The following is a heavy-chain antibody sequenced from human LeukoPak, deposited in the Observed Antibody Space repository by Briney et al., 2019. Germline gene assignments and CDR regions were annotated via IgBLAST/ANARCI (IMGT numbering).Heavy chain of an antibody. V-gene: IGHV3-9*01. CDR1: GFTFSSYW. CDR3: AKGSGYSYTTDNSFDP. Sequence: GGSLRLSCAASGFTFSSYWMSWVRQAPGKGLEWVSGISWNSGSIGYADSVKGRFTISRDNAKNSLSLQMNSLRAEDTALYYCAKGSGYSYTTDNSFDPWGQGTLVTVSS. J-gene: IGHJ5*02. D-gene: IGHD5-18*01. CDR2: ISWNSGSI.